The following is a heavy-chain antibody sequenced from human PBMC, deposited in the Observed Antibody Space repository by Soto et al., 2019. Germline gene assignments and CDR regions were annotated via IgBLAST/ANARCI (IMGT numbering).Heavy chain of an antibody. CDR2: ISGSGDNT. D-gene: IGHD4-17*01. J-gene: IGHJ4*02. V-gene: IGHV3-23*01. Sequence: PGGSLRLSCTASGFTFSSYSMTWVRQAPGKGLEWVSDISGSGDNTYYADSVKGRFTVSRDNSKNTLDLQMNSLRAEDTALYHCAKRERWPASGPYWGQGTLVTVSS. CDR1: GFTFSSYS. CDR3: AKRERWPASGPY.